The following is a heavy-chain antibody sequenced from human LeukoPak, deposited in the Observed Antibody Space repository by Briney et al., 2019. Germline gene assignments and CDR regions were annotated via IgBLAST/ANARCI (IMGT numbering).Heavy chain of an antibody. Sequence: ASVKVSCKASGGTFSSYAITWVRQAPGQGLEWMGRIIPIIGVANYAQEFQGRVTIIADKSTSTTYMELSSLRSEDTAVYYCARGSSTSGWFDPWGQGTLVTVSP. CDR2: IIPIIGVA. CDR1: GGTFSSYA. J-gene: IGHJ5*02. D-gene: IGHD2-2*01. CDR3: ARGSSTSGWFDP. V-gene: IGHV1-69*04.